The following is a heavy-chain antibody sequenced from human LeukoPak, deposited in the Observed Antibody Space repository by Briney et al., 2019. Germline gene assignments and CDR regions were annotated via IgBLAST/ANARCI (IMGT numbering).Heavy chain of an antibody. V-gene: IGHV4-4*07. CDR2: IYTSGST. CDR3: ARRVGFGEYHPNWFDP. CDR1: GGSISSYY. Sequence: SETLSLTCTVSGGSISSYYWSWLRQPAGKGLEWIGRIYTSGSTNYNPSLKSRVTMSVDTSKNQFSLKLSSVTAADTAVYYCARRVGFGEYHPNWFDPWGQGTLVTASS. J-gene: IGHJ5*01. D-gene: IGHD3-10*01.